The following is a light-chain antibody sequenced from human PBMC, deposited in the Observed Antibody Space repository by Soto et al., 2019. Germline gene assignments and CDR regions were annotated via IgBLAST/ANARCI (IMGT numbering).Light chain of an antibody. CDR3: QQYGSSLWK. Sequence: EIVLTQSPGTLSLSPGERDTLSCRASQSVSSSYLAWYQQKPGQAPRLLIYGASSRATGIPDRFSGRGSGTDFTLTISRLEPEDFAVYYCQQYGSSLWKFGQGTKVDIK. CDR1: QSVSSSY. V-gene: IGKV3-20*01. CDR2: GAS. J-gene: IGKJ1*01.